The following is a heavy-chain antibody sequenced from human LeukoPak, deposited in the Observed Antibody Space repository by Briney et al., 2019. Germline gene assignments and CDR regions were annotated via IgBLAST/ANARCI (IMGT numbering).Heavy chain of an antibody. Sequence: QPGGSLRLSCAASGFTFSSYAMSWVRQAPRKGLEWVSTMSGSGGSTDYADSVKGRFTISRDNSKNTLYLQMNSLRAEDTAVYYCAKLVSTAMVVFDYWGQGTLVTVSS. CDR3: AKLVSTAMVVFDY. CDR2: MSGSGGST. J-gene: IGHJ4*02. D-gene: IGHD5-18*01. CDR1: GFTFSSYA. V-gene: IGHV3-23*01.